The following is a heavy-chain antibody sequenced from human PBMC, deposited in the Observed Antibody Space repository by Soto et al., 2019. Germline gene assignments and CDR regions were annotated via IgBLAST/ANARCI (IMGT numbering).Heavy chain of an antibody. CDR1: GYTFTSYS. CDR2: INTNTGNP. Sequence: ASVKVSCKASGYTFTSYSMNWVRQAPGQGLEWMGWINTNTGNPTYAQGFTGRFVFSLDTSVSTAYLQICSLKAEDTAAYYCARASHDRGIQLSPVYYYYYGMDVWGQGTTVTVSS. CDR3: ARASHDRGIQLSPVYYYYYGMDV. V-gene: IGHV7-4-1*01. J-gene: IGHJ6*02. D-gene: IGHD5-18*01.